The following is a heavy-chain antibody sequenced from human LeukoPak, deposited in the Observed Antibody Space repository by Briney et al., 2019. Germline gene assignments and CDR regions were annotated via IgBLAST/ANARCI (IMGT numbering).Heavy chain of an antibody. CDR1: GFTFSSYE. Sequence: GGSLRLSCAASGFTFSSYEVNWVRQAPGKGLEWGSYISSSGSNIYYADSVKGRFTISRDNATNSLYLQMNSLRAEDTAVYYCARGGVLYCSGGSCFDFDYWGQGTLVTVSS. CDR2: ISSSGSNI. J-gene: IGHJ4*02. D-gene: IGHD2-15*01. CDR3: ARGGVLYCSGGSCFDFDY. V-gene: IGHV3-48*03.